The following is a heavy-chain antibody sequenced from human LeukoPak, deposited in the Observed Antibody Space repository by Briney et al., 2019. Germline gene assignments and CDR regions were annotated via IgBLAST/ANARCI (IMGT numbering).Heavy chain of an antibody. Sequence: ASVKVPCKVSGYTLTELSMHWVRQAPGKGLEWMGGFDPEDGETIYAQKFQGRVTMTEDTSTDTAYMELSSLRSEDTAVYYCATGLKVWFGELLYYYYGMDVWGQGTTVTVSS. CDR2: FDPEDGET. D-gene: IGHD3-10*01. CDR3: ATGLKVWFGELLYYYYGMDV. CDR1: GYTLTELS. V-gene: IGHV1-24*01. J-gene: IGHJ6*02.